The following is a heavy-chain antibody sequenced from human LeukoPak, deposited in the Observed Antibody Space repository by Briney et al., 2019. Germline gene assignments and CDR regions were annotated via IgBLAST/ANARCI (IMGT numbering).Heavy chain of an antibody. CDR2: INPSGGST. CDR3: AREDVVLVDAVRYYYYGMDV. CDR1: GYNFISYY. D-gene: IGHD2-8*01. V-gene: IGHV1-46*01. J-gene: IGHJ6*02. Sequence: EASVKLSCKASGYNFISYYMHWVRQAPGQGLEWMGIINPSGGSTSYAQQFQDRVTMTRDTSTSTVYKELSSLKSEDTAVYYCAREDVVLVDAVRYYYYGMDVWGQGTTVTVSS.